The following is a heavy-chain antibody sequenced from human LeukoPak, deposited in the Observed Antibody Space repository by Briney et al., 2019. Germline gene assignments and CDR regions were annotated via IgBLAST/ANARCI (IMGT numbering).Heavy chain of an antibody. CDR2: IYYSGST. V-gene: IGHV4-39*07. J-gene: IGHJ4*02. Sequence: PSETLSLTCTVSGGSISSSSYYWGWIRQPPGKGLEWIGSIYYSGSTYYNPSLKSRVTISVDTSKNQFSLKLSSVTAADTAVYYCARDPYGDSLYFDYWGQGTLVTVSS. D-gene: IGHD4-17*01. CDR3: ARDPYGDSLYFDY. CDR1: GGSISSSSYY.